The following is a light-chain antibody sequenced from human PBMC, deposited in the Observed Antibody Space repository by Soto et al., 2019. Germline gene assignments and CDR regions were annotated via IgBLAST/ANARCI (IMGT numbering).Light chain of an antibody. CDR2: DAS. CDR1: QSVSSSS. Sequence: DIVLTQSQGTLSLSPGERATLSCLASQSVSSSSLAWYQQKRGQAPRLLIHDASSRATGIPDRFSGSGSGTDFTLTISRLEPEDFAVYYCQQYGGSPRTFGGGTKVDIK. V-gene: IGKV3-20*01. CDR3: QQYGGSPRT. J-gene: IGKJ4*02.